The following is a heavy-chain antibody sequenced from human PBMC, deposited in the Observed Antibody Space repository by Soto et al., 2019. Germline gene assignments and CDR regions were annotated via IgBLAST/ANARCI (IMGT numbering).Heavy chain of an antibody. Sequence: PSETLSLTCTVSGGSITSGGYSWSWIRQHPXKGLEWIGNIHYSGSPYYDPPIKRRLTISVDTSKNQSPLKLSSVTAADTAVYYCARAYSSSWYDTTSDERFDPWGQGTLVTVSS. CDR3: ARAYSSSWYDTTSDERFDP. V-gene: IGHV4-31*03. CDR2: IHYSGSP. D-gene: IGHD6-13*01. J-gene: IGHJ5*02. CDR1: GGSITSGGYS.